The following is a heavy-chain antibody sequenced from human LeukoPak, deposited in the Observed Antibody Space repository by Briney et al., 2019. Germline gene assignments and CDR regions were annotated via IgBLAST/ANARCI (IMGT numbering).Heavy chain of an antibody. CDR2: IIPIFGTA. J-gene: IGHJ5*02. CDR3: ARTGGWDVNWFDP. CDR1: GGTFSSYA. D-gene: IGHD5-12*01. V-gene: IGHV1-69*05. Sequence: GASVKVSCKASGGTFSSYAISWVRQDPGQGLEWMGRIIPIFGTANYAQKFQGRVTITTDESTSTAYMELSSLRSEDTAVYYCARTGGWDVNWFDPWGQGTLVTVSS.